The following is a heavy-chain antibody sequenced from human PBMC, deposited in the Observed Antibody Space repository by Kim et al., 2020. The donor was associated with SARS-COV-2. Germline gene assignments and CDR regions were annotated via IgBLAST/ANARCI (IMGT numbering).Heavy chain of an antibody. CDR3: ARGGVYDGSGRKYESQLFDP. V-gene: IGHV4-34*01. J-gene: IGHJ5*02. D-gene: IGHD3-10*01. Sequence: RVTISVDTSKNQFSLKLSSVTAADTAVYYCARGGVYDGSGRKYESQLFDPWGQGTLVTVSS.